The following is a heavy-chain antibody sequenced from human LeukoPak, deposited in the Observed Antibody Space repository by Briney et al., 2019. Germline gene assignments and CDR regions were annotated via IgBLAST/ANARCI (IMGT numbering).Heavy chain of an antibody. Sequence: PGGSLRLSCAASGFTVSSNYMSWVRQAPGKGLEWVSVIYSGGSTYYADSVKGRFTISRDNSKSTLYLQMNSLRAEDTAVYYCASQLAVAYYFDYWGQGTLVTVSS. CDR1: GFTVSSNY. V-gene: IGHV3-66*04. CDR2: IYSGGST. D-gene: IGHD6-19*01. CDR3: ASQLAVAYYFDY. J-gene: IGHJ4*02.